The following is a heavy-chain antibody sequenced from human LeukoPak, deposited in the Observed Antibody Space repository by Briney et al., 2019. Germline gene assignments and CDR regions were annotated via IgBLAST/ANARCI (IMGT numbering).Heavy chain of an antibody. J-gene: IGHJ5*02. CDR3: ARDGPSITGTTWFDP. V-gene: IGHV4-4*07. CDR2: IYTSGST. CDR1: GGSFSGYY. Sequence: PSETLSLTCAVYGGSFSGYYWSWIRQPAGKGLEWIGRIYTSGSTNYNPSLKSRVTISVDTSKNQFSLKLSSVTAADTAVYYCARDGPSITGTTWFDPWGQGTLVTVSS. D-gene: IGHD1-7*01.